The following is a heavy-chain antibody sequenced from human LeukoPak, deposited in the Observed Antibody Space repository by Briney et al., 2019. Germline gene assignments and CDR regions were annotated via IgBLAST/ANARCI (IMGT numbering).Heavy chain of an antibody. CDR3: ARVQTYYYDSSGYSFDWFDP. CDR1: GGSISSYY. Sequence: PSETLSLTCTVSGGSISSYYWSWIRQPPGKGLEWIGYIYYSGSTNYNPSLKSRVTISVDTSKNQFSLKLSSVTAADTAVYYCARVQTYYYDSSGYSFDWFDPWGQGTLVTVSS. V-gene: IGHV4-59*08. J-gene: IGHJ5*02. CDR2: IYYSGST. D-gene: IGHD3-22*01.